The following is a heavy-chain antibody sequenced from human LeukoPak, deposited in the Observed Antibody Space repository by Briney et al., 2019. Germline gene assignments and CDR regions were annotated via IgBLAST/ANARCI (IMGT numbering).Heavy chain of an antibody. CDR2: INPSGGGT. CDR3: ARDPETGYCSGGSCYGWFDP. J-gene: IGHJ5*02. CDR1: GYTFTSYY. D-gene: IGHD2-15*01. Sequence: GASVKVSCKASGYTFTSYYMNWVRQAPGQGLEWMGIINPSGGGTSYAQKLQGRVTMTRDTSTSTVYMELSSLRSEDTAVYYCARDPETGYCSGGSCYGWFDPWGQGTLVTVSS. V-gene: IGHV1-46*04.